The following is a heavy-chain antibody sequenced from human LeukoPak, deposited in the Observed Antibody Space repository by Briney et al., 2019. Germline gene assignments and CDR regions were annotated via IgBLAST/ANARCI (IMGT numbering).Heavy chain of an antibody. V-gene: IGHV4-61*02. D-gene: IGHD2-2*01. CDR1: GGSISSGSYY. CDR3: ARVNPVYCSSTSCYTFDY. Sequence: SETLSLTCTVSGGSISSGSYYWSWIRQPAGEGLEWIGRIYTSGSTNYNPSLKSRVTISVDTSKNQFSLKLSSVTAADTAVYYCARVNPVYCSSTSCYTFDYWGQGTLVTVSS. CDR2: IYTSGST. J-gene: IGHJ4*02.